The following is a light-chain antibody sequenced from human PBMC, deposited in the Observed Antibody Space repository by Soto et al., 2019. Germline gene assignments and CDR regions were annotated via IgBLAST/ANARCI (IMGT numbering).Light chain of an antibody. V-gene: IGKV1-6*01. CDR1: QSINTY. CDR3: LQDYNYPLT. Sequence: IQMTQSPSSLSASVGDRVTITCQTSQSINTYLNWYQQKPGKAPKLLIYAASSLQSGVPSRFSGSGSGTDFTLTISSLQPEDFATYYCLQDYNYPLTFGPGTKVDIK. CDR2: AAS. J-gene: IGKJ3*01.